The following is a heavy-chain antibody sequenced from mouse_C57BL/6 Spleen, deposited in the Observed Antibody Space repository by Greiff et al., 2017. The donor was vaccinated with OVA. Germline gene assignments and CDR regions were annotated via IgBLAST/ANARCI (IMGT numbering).Heavy chain of an antibody. Sequence: QVQLKQPGAELVMPGASVKLSCKASGYTFTSYWMHWVKQRPGQGLEWIGEIDPSDSYTNYNQKFKGKSTLTVDKSSSTAYMQLSSLTSEDSAVYYCASYYGSSPYAMDYWGQGTSVTVSS. J-gene: IGHJ4*01. CDR1: GYTFTSYW. CDR3: ASYYGSSPYAMDY. D-gene: IGHD1-1*01. CDR2: IDPSDSYT. V-gene: IGHV1-69*01.